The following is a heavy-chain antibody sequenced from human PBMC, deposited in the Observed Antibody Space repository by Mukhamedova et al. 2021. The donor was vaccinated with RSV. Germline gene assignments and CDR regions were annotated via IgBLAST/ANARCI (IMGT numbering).Heavy chain of an antibody. CDR2: IKQDGSEK. V-gene: IGHV3-7*01. CDR3: ANSNIPDY. D-gene: IGHD2/OR15-2a*01. J-gene: IGHJ4*02. Sequence: VRQAPGKGPECVANIKQDGSEKYYVDSVKGRFTVSRDNAKNSLYLQMNSLRAEDTAVYYCANSNIPDYWGQGTLVTVSS.